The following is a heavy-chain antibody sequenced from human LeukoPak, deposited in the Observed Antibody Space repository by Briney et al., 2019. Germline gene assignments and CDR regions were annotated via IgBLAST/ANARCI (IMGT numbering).Heavy chain of an antibody. J-gene: IGHJ5*02. Sequence: ASVKVSCKASGYTFTGYYMHWVRQAPGQGLEWMGWINPNSGGTNYAQKFQGRVTMTRDTSISTAYMELSRLRSGDTAVYYCASRRTFRQIAAAATNWFDPWGQGTLVTVSS. D-gene: IGHD6-13*01. V-gene: IGHV1-2*02. CDR3: ASRRTFRQIAAAATNWFDP. CDR1: GYTFTGYY. CDR2: INPNSGGT.